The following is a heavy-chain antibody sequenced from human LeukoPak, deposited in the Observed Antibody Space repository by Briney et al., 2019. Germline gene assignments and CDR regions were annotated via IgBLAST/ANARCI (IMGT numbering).Heavy chain of an antibody. V-gene: IGHV3-21*01. CDR1: GFTFSSYS. CDR3: ARGGYCSSTSCYFRESARWFDP. Sequence: PGGPLRFSCAASGFTFSSYSMNWVRQAPGKGLEGVSSISSSSSYIYYADSVKGRFTISRDNAKNSLYLQMNSLRAEDTAVYYCARGGYCSSTSCYFRESARWFDPWGQGTLVTVSS. CDR2: ISSSSSYI. D-gene: IGHD2-2*03. J-gene: IGHJ5*02.